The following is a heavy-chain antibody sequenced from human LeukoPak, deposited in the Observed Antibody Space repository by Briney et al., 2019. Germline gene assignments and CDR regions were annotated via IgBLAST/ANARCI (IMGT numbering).Heavy chain of an antibody. CDR1: GFTFSTYA. Sequence: PGGSLRLSCAASGFTFSTYAMSWVRQAPGKGLEWVSSISGGGGSTYYADSVKGRVTVSRDNSKSTLYLQMNSLRAGDTAVYYCAKSSYYDSSGYYREYYFDQWGQGTLVTVSS. V-gene: IGHV3-23*01. D-gene: IGHD3-22*01. CDR3: AKSSYYDSSGYYREYYFDQ. CDR2: ISGGGGST. J-gene: IGHJ4*02.